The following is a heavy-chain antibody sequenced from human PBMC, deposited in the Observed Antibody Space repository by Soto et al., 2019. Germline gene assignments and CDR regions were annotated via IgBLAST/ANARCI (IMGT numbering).Heavy chain of an antibody. CDR3: ARDPILYYASSGYGGSYLDY. J-gene: IGHJ4*02. CDR2: IYHSGST. Sequence: ASQTLSLTCAVSGASVTRDDYYWSWIRQPPGKVLEWMGYIYHSGSTYCKPALNIRVSISIDTSQNQFSLKLPSLTAADTAVYYCARDPILYYASSGYGGSYLDYWGQG. V-gene: IGHV4-30-4*01. CDR1: GASVTRDDYY. D-gene: IGHD3-22*01.